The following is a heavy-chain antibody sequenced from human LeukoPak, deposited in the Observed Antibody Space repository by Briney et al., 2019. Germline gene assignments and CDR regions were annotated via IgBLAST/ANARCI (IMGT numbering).Heavy chain of an antibody. D-gene: IGHD3-10*01. V-gene: IGHV4-38-2*02. CDR1: GYSISSGYY. CDR2: IYHSGST. CDR3: ARDPLTYYYGSGRTLFDY. J-gene: IGHJ4*02. Sequence: SQTLSLTCTVSGYSISSGYYWGWIRQPPGKGLEWIGSIYHSGSTYYNPSLKSRVTISVDTSKNQFSLKLSSVTAADTAVYYCARDPLTYYYGSGRTLFDYWGQGTLVTVSS.